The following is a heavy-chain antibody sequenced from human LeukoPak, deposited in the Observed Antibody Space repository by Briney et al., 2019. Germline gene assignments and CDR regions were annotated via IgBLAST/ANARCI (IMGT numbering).Heavy chain of an antibody. CDR2: ISSTSTYI. D-gene: IGHD5-24*01. V-gene: IGHV3-21*01. J-gene: IGHJ4*02. CDR3: ARVQRGEMATFDY. CDR1: GFIFSSYS. Sequence: GGSLRPSCAASGFIFSSYSMNWVRHAPGKGLEWVSSISSTSTYIHYADSLKGRFTTSRDNARNSLYLQINSLRVEDTAVYYCARVQRGEMATFDYWGQGTLVTVSS.